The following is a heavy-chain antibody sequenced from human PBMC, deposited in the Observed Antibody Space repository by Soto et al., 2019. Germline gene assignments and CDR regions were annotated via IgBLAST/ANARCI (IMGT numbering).Heavy chain of an antibody. CDR3: ARALEQIYAFDI. Sequence: QVQLVQSGAEVKKPGSSVKVSCKASGGTFSSYAISWVRQAPGQGLEWMGGIIPIFGTANYAQKFQGRVTTTADKSPSSAYMELSSLRSEDTAVYYWARALEQIYAFDIWGQGTIVTVSS. CDR1: GGTFSSYA. V-gene: IGHV1-69*06. J-gene: IGHJ3*02. CDR2: IIPIFGTA.